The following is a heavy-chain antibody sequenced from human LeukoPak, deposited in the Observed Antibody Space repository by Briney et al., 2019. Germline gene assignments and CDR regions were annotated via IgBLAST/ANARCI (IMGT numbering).Heavy chain of an antibody. Sequence: SETLSLTCTVSGGSISSSSYYWGWIRQPPGKGLEWIGSIYYSGSTYYNPSLKSRVTISVDTSKNQFSLKLGSVTAADTAVYYCARHEVYDSSGYYGLDYWGQGTLVTVSS. CDR1: GGSISSSSYY. V-gene: IGHV4-39*01. CDR2: IYYSGST. D-gene: IGHD3-22*01. CDR3: ARHEVYDSSGYYGLDY. J-gene: IGHJ4*02.